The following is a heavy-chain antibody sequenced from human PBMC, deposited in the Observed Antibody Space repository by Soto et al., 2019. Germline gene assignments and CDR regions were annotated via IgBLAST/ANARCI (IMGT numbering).Heavy chain of an antibody. Sequence: GGSLRLSCAASGFTFSSYAMSWVRQAPGKGLEWVSAISGSGGSTYYADSVKGRFTISRDNSKNTLYLQMNSLRAEDTAVYYCAKCRVDYYGSGSPPYYFDYWGQGTLVTVYS. D-gene: IGHD3-10*01. J-gene: IGHJ4*02. V-gene: IGHV3-23*01. CDR3: AKCRVDYYGSGSPPYYFDY. CDR2: ISGSGGST. CDR1: GFTFSSYA.